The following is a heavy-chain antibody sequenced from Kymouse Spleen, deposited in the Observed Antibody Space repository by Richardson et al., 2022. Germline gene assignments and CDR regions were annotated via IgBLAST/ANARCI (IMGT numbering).Heavy chain of an antibody. CDR1: GFTFSSYG. CDR2: IWYDGSNK. CDR3: ARKGGIAAPYGMDV. V-gene: IGHV3-33*01. Sequence: QVQLVESGGGVVQPGRSLRLSCAASGFTFSSYGMHWVRQAPGKGLEWVAVIWYDGSNKYYADSVKGRFTISRDNSKNTLYLQMNSLRAEDTAVYYCARKGGIAAPYGMDVWGQGTTVTVSS. D-gene: IGHD6-13*01,IGHD6-25*01,IGHD6-6*01. J-gene: IGHJ6*02.